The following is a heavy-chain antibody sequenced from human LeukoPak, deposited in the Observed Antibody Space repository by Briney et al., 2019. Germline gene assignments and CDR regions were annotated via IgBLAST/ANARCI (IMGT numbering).Heavy chain of an antibody. V-gene: IGHV4-4*07. Sequence: NPSETLSLTCTVSGGSISSYYWSWIRQPAGKGLEWIGRIYTSGSTNYNPSLKSRVTMSVDTSKNQFSLKLSSVTAADTAVYYCAREPRYCSGGSCQKATTRRAFDIWGQGTMVTVSS. CDR1: GGSISSYY. J-gene: IGHJ3*02. CDR2: IYTSGST. CDR3: AREPRYCSGGSCQKATTRRAFDI. D-gene: IGHD2-15*01.